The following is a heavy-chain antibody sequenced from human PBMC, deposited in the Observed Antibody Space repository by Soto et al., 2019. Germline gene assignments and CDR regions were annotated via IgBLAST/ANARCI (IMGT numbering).Heavy chain of an antibody. CDR2: ISSSGNTI. D-gene: IGHD3-16*01. CDR3: AKGAGLGS. J-gene: IGHJ5*02. CDR1: GFTFSDYY. Sequence: GGSLTLSCAASGFTFSDYYMSWIRQAPGKGLEWVSYISSSGNTIYYADSVKGRFTIYRDDAQSSLYLQMNGLRDDDTAVYYCAKGAGLGSWGQGTLVTVSS. V-gene: IGHV3-11*01.